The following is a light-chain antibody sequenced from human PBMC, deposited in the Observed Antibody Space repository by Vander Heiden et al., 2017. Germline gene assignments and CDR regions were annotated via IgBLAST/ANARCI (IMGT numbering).Light chain of an antibody. J-gene: IGLJ2*01. CDR2: EVS. V-gene: IGLV2-8*01. CDR1: SSDVGGYNY. Sequence: QSALTQPPSASGSPGQSVTISCTGTSSDVGGYNYVSLYQQHPGNTPHLMIYEVSKRPSGVTDRFSGYKSGNTASLTVSGRQDEEEADYYCSSYAGSNNLVFGGGTKLTVL. CDR3: SSYAGSNNLV.